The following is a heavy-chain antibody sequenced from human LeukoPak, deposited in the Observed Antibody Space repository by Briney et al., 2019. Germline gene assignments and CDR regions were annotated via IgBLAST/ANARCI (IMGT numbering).Heavy chain of an antibody. CDR3: AKLGRYYYGSGSPYYFDY. Sequence: PGGSLRLSRAASGFTFSSYAMSWVRQAPGKGLEWVSAISGSGGSTYYADSVKGRFTISRDNSKNTLYLQMNSLRAEDTAVYYCAKLGRYYYGSGSPYYFDYWGQGTLVTVSS. CDR2: ISGSGGST. V-gene: IGHV3-23*01. CDR1: GFTFSSYA. D-gene: IGHD3-10*01. J-gene: IGHJ4*02.